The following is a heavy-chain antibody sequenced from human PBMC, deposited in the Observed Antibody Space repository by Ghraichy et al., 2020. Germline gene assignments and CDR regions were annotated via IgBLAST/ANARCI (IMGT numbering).Heavy chain of an antibody. V-gene: IGHV3-30*18. CDR1: GFTFSSYG. J-gene: IGHJ6*02. D-gene: IGHD3-10*01. CDR3: AKENYGSGSYLSYYYYGMDV. CDR2: ISYDGSNK. Sequence: GGSLRLSCAASGFTFSSYGMHWVRQAPGKGLEWVAVISYDGSNKYYADSVKGRFTISRDNSKNTLYLQMNSLRAEDTAVYYCAKENYGSGSYLSYYYYGMDVWGQGTTVTVSS.